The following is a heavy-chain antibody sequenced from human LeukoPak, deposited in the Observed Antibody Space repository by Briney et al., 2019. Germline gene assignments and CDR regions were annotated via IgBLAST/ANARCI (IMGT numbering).Heavy chain of an antibody. CDR1: GFTFSSYG. Sequence: PGGSLRLSCAASGFTFSSYGMHWVGQAPGKGVEGVAVIWYDGSNKYYGDSVKGRFTIYRDNSKKTLYVKMNSLRVEDTAVYYCARGDGYNDAEYLQHWGQGTLVTVS. V-gene: IGHV3-33*01. CDR2: IWYDGSNK. D-gene: IGHD5-24*01. J-gene: IGHJ1*01. CDR3: ARGDGYNDAEYLQH.